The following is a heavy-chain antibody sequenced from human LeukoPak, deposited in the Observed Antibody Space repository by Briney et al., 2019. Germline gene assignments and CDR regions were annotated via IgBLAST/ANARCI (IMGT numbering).Heavy chain of an antibody. CDR1: GGSISSYY. CDR3: ARDSRSITGTNWFDP. V-gene: IGHV4-4*07. CDR2: IYTSGST. Sequence: SETLSLTCTVSGGSISSYYWSWIRQLAGKGLEWIGRIYTSGSTNYNPSLKSRVTMSVDTSKNQFSLRLSSVTAADTAVYYCARDSRSITGTNWFDPWGQGTLVTVSS. D-gene: IGHD1-20*01. J-gene: IGHJ5*02.